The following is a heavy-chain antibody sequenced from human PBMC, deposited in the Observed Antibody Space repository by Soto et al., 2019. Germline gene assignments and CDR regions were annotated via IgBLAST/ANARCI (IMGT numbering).Heavy chain of an antibody. Sequence: ASVKVSCKASGYTFTGYYMHWVRQAPGQGLEWMGWINPNSGGTNYAQKFQGWVTMTRDTSISTAYMDLSRLRSDDTAVYYCARESQLGEVYYFDYWGQGTLVTVSS. CDR3: ARESQLGEVYYFDY. CDR2: INPNSGGT. V-gene: IGHV1-2*04. J-gene: IGHJ4*02. D-gene: IGHD3-16*01. CDR1: GYTFTGYY.